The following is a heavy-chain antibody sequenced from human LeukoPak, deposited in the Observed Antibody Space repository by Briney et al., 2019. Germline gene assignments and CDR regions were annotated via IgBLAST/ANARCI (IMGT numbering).Heavy chain of an antibody. CDR3: VRDRMFAFDL. V-gene: IGHV3-48*02. Sequence: PGGSLRLSCAASGFTVSSNYMTWVRQAPGKGLEWISYVGLRDSGSYSADSVKGRFTISRDDAKNSLYLQMSTLRDEDTAVYFCVRDRMFAFDLWGQGTMVTVSS. J-gene: IGHJ3*01. CDR1: GFTVSSNY. CDR2: VGLRDSGS. D-gene: IGHD1-14*01.